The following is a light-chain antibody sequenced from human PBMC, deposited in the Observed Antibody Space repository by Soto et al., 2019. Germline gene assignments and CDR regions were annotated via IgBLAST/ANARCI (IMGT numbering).Light chain of an antibody. J-gene: IGLJ1*01. Sequence: QSVLTQPASVSGSPGQSITISCTGTSSDVGGYNYVSWYQQHPGKAPKLMIYDVSNRPSGVSNRFSGSKSGNTASLTISGLQAEDEADYYCSAYTSSSTLYVFCTGTKLTVI. CDR2: DVS. CDR3: SAYTSSSTLYV. CDR1: SSDVGGYNY. V-gene: IGLV2-14*01.